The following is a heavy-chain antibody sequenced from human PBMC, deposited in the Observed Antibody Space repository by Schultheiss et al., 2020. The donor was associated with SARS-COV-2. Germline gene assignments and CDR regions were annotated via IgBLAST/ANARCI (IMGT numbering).Heavy chain of an antibody. CDR2: INPSGGST. J-gene: IGHJ6*02. V-gene: IGHV1-46*01. CDR3: ARESYWVGMVRGPEDYYGMDV. D-gene: IGHD3-10*01. CDR1: GYTFTSYY. Sequence: GESLKISCKASGYTFTSYYMHWVRQAPGQGLEWMGIINPSGGSTSYAQKFQGRVTMTRDTSTSTVYMELSSLRSEDTAVYYCARESYWVGMVRGPEDYYGMDVWGQGTTVTVSS.